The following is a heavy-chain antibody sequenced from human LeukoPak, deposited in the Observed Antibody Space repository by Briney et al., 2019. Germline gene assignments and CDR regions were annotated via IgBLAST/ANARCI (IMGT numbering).Heavy chain of an antibody. Sequence: PSETLSLTCTVSGGSISSSSYYWGWIRQPPGTGLECIGSIYYTGSTYYNPSLKSRVTISVDTSKSQFSLKLSSVTAADTAVYYCARHSGRYYDFPFDYWGQGTLVTVSS. CDR3: ARHSGRYYDFPFDY. D-gene: IGHD1-26*01. J-gene: IGHJ4*02. V-gene: IGHV4-39*01. CDR1: GGSISSSSYY. CDR2: IYYTGST.